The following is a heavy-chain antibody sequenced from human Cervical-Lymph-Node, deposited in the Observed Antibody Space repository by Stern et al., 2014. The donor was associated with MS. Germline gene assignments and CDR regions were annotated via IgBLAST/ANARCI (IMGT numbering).Heavy chain of an antibody. D-gene: IGHD3-22*01. CDR1: GYTFTSSA. Sequence: QLVESGPEVKKPGTSVKVSCKASGYTFTSSAVQWVRQARGQRLEWMGWIGAYTGTTNYAQQFQERVTITRDISPRTAYMGLGSLRSEDTAVYYCAARANYYDSPGDWFDPWGQGTLVTVSS. J-gene: IGHJ5*02. CDR2: IGAYTGTT. CDR3: AARANYYDSPGDWFDP. V-gene: IGHV1-58*01.